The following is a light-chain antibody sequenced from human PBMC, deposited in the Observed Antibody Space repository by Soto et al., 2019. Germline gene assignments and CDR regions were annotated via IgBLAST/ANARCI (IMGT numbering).Light chain of an antibody. V-gene: IGKV3-20*01. J-gene: IGKJ1*01. Sequence: EIVLTQSPGTLSLSPGERATLSCRASQTVGSSYLAWYQQKPGQAPRLLIYGASSRATAIPDRFSGSGSGTDFTRTISRLEPEDFAVYYCQQYGISPWTFGQGTKVEMK. CDR2: GAS. CDR1: QTVGSSY. CDR3: QQYGISPWT.